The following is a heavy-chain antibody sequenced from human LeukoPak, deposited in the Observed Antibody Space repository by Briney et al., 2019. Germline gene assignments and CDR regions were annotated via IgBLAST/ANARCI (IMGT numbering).Heavy chain of an antibody. Sequence: SVKVSCKASGFTFTSSAMQWVRQARGQRLEWIGWIVVGSGNTNYAQKFQERVTITRDMSTSTAYMELSSLRSEDTAVYYCAADSVYDFWSGYTPRYGMDVWGQGTTVTVSS. CDR2: IVVGSGNT. CDR3: AADSVYDFWSGYTPRYGMDV. D-gene: IGHD3-3*01. CDR1: GFTFTSSA. J-gene: IGHJ6*02. V-gene: IGHV1-58*02.